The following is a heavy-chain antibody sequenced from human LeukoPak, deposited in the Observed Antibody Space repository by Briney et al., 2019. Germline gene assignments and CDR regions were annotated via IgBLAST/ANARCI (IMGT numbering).Heavy chain of an antibody. CDR3: ARAAGYCSGGSCYYYYYYYMDV. D-gene: IGHD2-15*01. J-gene: IGHJ6*03. CDR1: GGSISSYY. Sequence: PSETLSLTCTVSGGSISSYYWSWIRQPPGKGLEWIGYIYYSGSTNYNPSLKSRVTISVDTSKNQFSLKLSSVTAADTAVYYCARAAGYCSGGSCYYYYYYYMDVWGKGTTVTVSS. CDR2: IYYSGST. V-gene: IGHV4-59*01.